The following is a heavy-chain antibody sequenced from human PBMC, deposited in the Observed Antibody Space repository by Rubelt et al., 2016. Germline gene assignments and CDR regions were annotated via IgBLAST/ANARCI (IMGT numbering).Heavy chain of an antibody. D-gene: IGHD5-24*01. V-gene: IGHV4-59*08. CDR1: GGSISSYY. Sequence: QVQLQESGPGLVKPSETLSLTCTVSGGSISSYYWSWIRQPPGKGLEWIGYIYYSGSTNYNPALKSRVPISVDKSKNQFSLKLSSVTAADTAGYYCARRRDGYSHFDYWGQGTLVTVSS. J-gene: IGHJ4*02. CDR2: IYYSGST. CDR3: ARRRDGYSHFDY.